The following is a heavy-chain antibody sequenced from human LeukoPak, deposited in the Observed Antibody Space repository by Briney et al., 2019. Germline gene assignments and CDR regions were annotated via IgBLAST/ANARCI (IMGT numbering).Heavy chain of an antibody. V-gene: IGHV3-30-3*01. CDR1: GFTFSSYA. D-gene: IGHD6-19*01. CDR2: ISYDGSNK. J-gene: IGHJ4*02. Sequence: GGSLRLSCAASGFTFSSYAMHWVRQAPGKGLEWVAVISYDGSNKYYADSVKGRFTISRDNSKNTLYLQMNSLGAEDTAVYYCAREQWLVYWGQGTLVTVSS. CDR3: AREQWLVY.